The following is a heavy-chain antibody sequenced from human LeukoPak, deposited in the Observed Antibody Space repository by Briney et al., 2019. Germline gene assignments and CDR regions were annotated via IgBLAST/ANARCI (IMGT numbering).Heavy chain of an antibody. CDR3: AREVAYGMDV. D-gene: IGHD2-15*01. CDR2: IYYSGST. CDR1: GGSISSYY. J-gene: IGHJ6*02. Sequence: PSETLSLTCTVSGGSISSYYWSWIRQPPGKGLEWIGYIYYSGSTYYNPSLKSRVTISVDTSKNQFSLKLSSVTAADTAVYYCAREVAYGMDVWGQGTTVTVSS. V-gene: IGHV4-59*01.